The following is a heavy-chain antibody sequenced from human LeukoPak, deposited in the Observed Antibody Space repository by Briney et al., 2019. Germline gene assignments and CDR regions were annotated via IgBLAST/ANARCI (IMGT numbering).Heavy chain of an antibody. Sequence: SETLSLTCAVYGGSFSGYYWSWIRQPPGKGLEWIGEINHSGSTNYNPSLKSRVTISVDTSKNQFSLKLSSVTAADTAVYYCARSGPGVPIDYWGQGTLVTVSS. D-gene: IGHD3-10*01. CDR2: INHSGST. CDR3: ARSGPGVPIDY. V-gene: IGHV4-34*01. CDR1: GGSFSGYY. J-gene: IGHJ4*02.